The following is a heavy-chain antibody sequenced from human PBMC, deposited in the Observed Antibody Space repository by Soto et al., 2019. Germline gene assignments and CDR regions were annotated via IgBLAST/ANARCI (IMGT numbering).Heavy chain of an antibody. CDR3: AKRGYTYGSGMDV. J-gene: IGHJ6*02. Sequence: GGSLRLSCVASGFTFSSYAMSWVRQAPGKGLEWVSSISASGGSTYYADSVKGRFTISRDNSKNTLYLQMNSLRAEDTALYYCAKRGYTYGSGMDVWGQGTTVTVSS. CDR2: ISASGGST. D-gene: IGHD5-18*01. V-gene: IGHV3-23*01. CDR1: GFTFSSYA.